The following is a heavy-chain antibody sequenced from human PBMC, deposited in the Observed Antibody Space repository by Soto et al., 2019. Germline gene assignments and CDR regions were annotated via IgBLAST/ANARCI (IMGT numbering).Heavy chain of an antibody. Sequence: QVQLVQSGAEVKKPGASVKVSCKASGYTFTSYGISWVRQAPGQGLEWMGWISAYNGNTNYAQKLQGRVTMTTYTSTSTAYMELRSLRSDDTAVYYCARYYCSSTSCYRGTTDYWGQGTLVTVSS. CDR3: ARYYCSSTSCYRGTTDY. V-gene: IGHV1-18*01. CDR1: GYTFTSYG. D-gene: IGHD2-2*01. J-gene: IGHJ4*02. CDR2: ISAYNGNT.